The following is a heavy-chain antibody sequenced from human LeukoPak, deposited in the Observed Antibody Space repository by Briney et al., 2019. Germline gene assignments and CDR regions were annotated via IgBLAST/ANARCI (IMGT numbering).Heavy chain of an antibody. CDR2: IYYSGST. J-gene: IGHJ4*02. CDR3: ARVRESSSSEFDY. D-gene: IGHD6-6*01. Sequence: SETLSLTCTVSGGSISSYYWSWIRQPPGKGLEWLGYIYYSGSTNYNPSLKSRVTISVDTSKNQFSLKLSSVTAADTAVYYCARVRESSSSEFDYWGQGTLVTVSS. V-gene: IGHV4-59*01. CDR1: GGSISSYY.